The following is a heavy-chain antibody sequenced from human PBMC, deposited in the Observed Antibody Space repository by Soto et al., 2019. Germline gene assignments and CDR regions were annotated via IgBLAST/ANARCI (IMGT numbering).Heavy chain of an antibody. CDR2: LYYTEST. V-gene: IGHV4-59*08. J-gene: IGHJ4*02. CDR1: GASISGYH. Sequence: PSETLSLTCTVSGASISGYHWGWIRQPPVKGLEWIRYLYYTESTHYNPSLKSRVTMSVDTSKNQFSLKLNSVTAADTAVYYCVRGFAIGWYTYFFDLWGQGPLVTV. CDR3: VRGFAIGWYTYFFDL. D-gene: IGHD6-19*01.